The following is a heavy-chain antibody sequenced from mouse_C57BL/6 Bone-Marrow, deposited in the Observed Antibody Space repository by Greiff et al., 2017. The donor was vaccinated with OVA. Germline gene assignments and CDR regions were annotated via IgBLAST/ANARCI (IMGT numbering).Heavy chain of an antibody. CDR2: IDPENGDT. CDR1: GFNIKDDY. J-gene: IGHJ3*01. Sequence: VQLQQSGAELVRPGASVKLSCTASGFNIKDDYMHWVKQRPEQGLEWIGWIDPENGDTEYASKFQGKAPITADTTSNTAYRQLSSLTSEDTDVDYCTTWATMVKRAWCAYWGQGTLVTVSA. V-gene: IGHV14-4*01. D-gene: IGHD2-1*01. CDR3: TTWATMVKRAWCAY.